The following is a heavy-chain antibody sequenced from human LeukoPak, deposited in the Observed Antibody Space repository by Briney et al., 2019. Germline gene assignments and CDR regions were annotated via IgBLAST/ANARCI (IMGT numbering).Heavy chain of an antibody. CDR3: ARDLLYDYVWGSYRYTSPVFDY. J-gene: IGHJ4*02. V-gene: IGHV3-7*01. Sequence: GGSLRLSCAASGFTFSIYWMSWVRQAPGKGLEWVANIKQDGSEKYYVDSVKGRFTISRDNAKNSLYLQMNSLRAEDTAVYYCARDLLYDYVWGSYRYTSPVFDYWGQGTLVTVSS. D-gene: IGHD3-16*02. CDR1: GFTFSIYW. CDR2: IKQDGSEK.